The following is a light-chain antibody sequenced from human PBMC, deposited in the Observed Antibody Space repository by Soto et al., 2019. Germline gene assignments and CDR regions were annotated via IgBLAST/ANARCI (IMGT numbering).Light chain of an antibody. CDR2: GAS. CDR1: QSVSSN. V-gene: IGKV3-15*01. CDR3: QPYNNWPRT. J-gene: IGKJ1*01. Sequence: EIVMTQSPATLSVSPGERATLSCRASQSVSSNLAWYQQKPGQAPRLLIYGASTRATGIPARFSGSGSGTEFTLAISSLQSEDCAVYYCQPYNNWPRTFGQGTKVEI.